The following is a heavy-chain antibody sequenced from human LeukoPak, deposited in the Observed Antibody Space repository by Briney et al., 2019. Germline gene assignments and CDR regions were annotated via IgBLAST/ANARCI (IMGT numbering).Heavy chain of an antibody. CDR2: IYYSGST. Sequence: SETLSLTCTVSGVSIRCTSYYWGWIRQPPGKGLEWIGSIYYSGSTYYNSSLKSRVTISVDTSKNQFSLKLSSVTAADTAVYYCARGVVIAPQTFDYWGQGTLVTVSS. CDR1: GVSIRCTSYY. J-gene: IGHJ4*02. V-gene: IGHV4-39*01. D-gene: IGHD2-21*01. CDR3: ARGVVIAPQTFDY.